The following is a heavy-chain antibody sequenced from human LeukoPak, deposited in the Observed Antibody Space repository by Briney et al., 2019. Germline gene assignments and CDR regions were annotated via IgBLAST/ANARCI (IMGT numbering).Heavy chain of an antibody. J-gene: IGHJ4*02. V-gene: IGHV4-39*07. CDR2: IYYSGST. CDR3: ARELVYYYDSSGYYDY. Sequence: PSETLSLTCTVSGGSISSSSYYWGWIRQPPGKGLEWIGSIYYSGSTYYNPSLKSRVTISVDTSKNQFSLNLSSVTAADTAVYYCARELVYYYDSSGYYDYWGQGTLVTVSS. D-gene: IGHD3-22*01. CDR1: GGSISSSSYY.